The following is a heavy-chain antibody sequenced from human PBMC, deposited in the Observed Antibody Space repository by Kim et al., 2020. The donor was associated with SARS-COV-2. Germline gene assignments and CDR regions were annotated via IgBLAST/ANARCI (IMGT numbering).Heavy chain of an antibody. CDR2: INPSGGST. J-gene: IGHJ4*02. CDR3: ARVGGTTAFPSPSREDYFVY. CDR1: GYSFTSYF. V-gene: IGHV1-46*01. D-gene: IGHD2-21*02. Sequence: ASVKVSCQASGYSFTSYFMHWVRQAPGQGLEWMGLINPSGGSTFYAQKFQGRVIMTRDTSTSTDYMELSSLRSVDTAVYYCARVGGTTAFPSPSREDYFVYWGQGTLVTVSS.